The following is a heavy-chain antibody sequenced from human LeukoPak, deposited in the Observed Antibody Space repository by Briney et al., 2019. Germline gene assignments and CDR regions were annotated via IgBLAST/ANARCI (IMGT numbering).Heavy chain of an antibody. V-gene: IGHV4-59*12. CDR3: ARASDYDSSGYFDWFDP. CDR2: IYYSGST. CDR1: GGSISSYY. Sequence: PSETLSLTCTVSGGSISSYYWSWIRQPPGKGLEWIGYIYYSGSTNYNPSLKSRVTISVDTSKNQFSLKLSSVTAADTAVYYCARASDYDSSGYFDWFDPWGQGTLVTVSS. J-gene: IGHJ5*02. D-gene: IGHD3-22*01.